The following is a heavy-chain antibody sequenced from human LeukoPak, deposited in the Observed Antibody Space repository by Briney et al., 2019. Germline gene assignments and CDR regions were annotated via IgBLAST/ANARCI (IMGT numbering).Heavy chain of an antibody. CDR3: ASPSGATGAFDI. J-gene: IGHJ3*02. Sequence: ASVKVSCKASGYTYTGYYMHWVRQAPGQGLEWMGWINPNSGGTNYAQKFQGRVTMTRDTSISTAYMELSRLRTHDTDVYYCASPSGATGAFDIWGQGTMVTVSS. V-gene: IGHV1-2*02. CDR1: GYTYTGYY. D-gene: IGHD3-10*01. CDR2: INPNSGGT.